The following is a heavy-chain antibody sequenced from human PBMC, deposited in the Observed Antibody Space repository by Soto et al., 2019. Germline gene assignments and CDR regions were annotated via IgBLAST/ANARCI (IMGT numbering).Heavy chain of an antibody. J-gene: IGHJ6*02. D-gene: IGHD3-10*01. CDR2: ISAYNDNT. CDR3: AGEGYYYGSGSYSPPRYSGMDV. CDR1: GYTFTNYG. Sequence: QIQLVQSGAEVKKAGASVKVSCKASGYTFTNYGISWVRQALGQGLEWMGWISAYNDNTNYAQKFQGRVTLTTDTSTRTAYRELRSLTSDDTAVYYCAGEGYYYGSGSYSPPRYSGMDVWGQGTTVTVFS. V-gene: IGHV1-18*01.